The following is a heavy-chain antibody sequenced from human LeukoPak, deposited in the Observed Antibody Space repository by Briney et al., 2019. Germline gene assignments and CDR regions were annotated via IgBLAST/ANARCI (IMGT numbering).Heavy chain of an antibody. D-gene: IGHD1-26*01. CDR2: IIPIFGTA. Sequence: SVKVSCKASGGTFSSYAISWVRQAPGQGLEWMGGIIPIFGTANYAQKFQGRVTITTDESTSTAYMELSSLRSEDTAVYYCARAKWELVRGVNWFDPWGQGTLVTVSS. CDR3: ARAKWELVRGVNWFDP. V-gene: IGHV1-69*05. J-gene: IGHJ5*02. CDR1: GGTFSSYA.